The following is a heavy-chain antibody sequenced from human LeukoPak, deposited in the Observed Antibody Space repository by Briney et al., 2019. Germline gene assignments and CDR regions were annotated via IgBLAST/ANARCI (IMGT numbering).Heavy chain of an antibody. J-gene: IGHJ4*02. CDR3: ARVPPYQDIVVVVAPYFDY. D-gene: IGHD2-15*01. Sequence: SETLSLTCTVSGGSISSSSYYWGWIRQPPGKGLEWIGSIYYSGSTYYNPSLKSRVTISVDTSKNQFSLKLSSVTAADTAVYYCARVPPYQDIVVVVAPYFDYWGQGTLVTVSS. V-gene: IGHV4-39*07. CDR1: GGSISSSSYY. CDR2: IYYSGST.